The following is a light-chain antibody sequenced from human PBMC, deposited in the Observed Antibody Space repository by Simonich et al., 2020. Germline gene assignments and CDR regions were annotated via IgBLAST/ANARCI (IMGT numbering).Light chain of an antibody. J-gene: IGKJ1*01. CDR2: KAS. V-gene: IGKV1-5*03. Sequence: DIQMTQSPSTLSASVGDRVTITCRASQGISSWLSWYQQKPGKAPKLLIYKASSLESGVPSSFSGSGSGTEFTLTISSLQPDDFATYYCQQYNSYSTFGQGTKVEIK. CDR3: QQYNSYST. CDR1: QGISSW.